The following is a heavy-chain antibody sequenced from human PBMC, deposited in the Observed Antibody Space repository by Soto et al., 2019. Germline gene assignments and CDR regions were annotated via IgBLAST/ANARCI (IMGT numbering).Heavy chain of an antibody. CDR1: GFTFSSYS. CDR3: ATMTRIAVAGYFDY. Sequence: PRGSLRLSCAASGFTFSSYSMNWVRQAPGKGLEWVSSISSSSSYIYYADSVKGRFTISRDNAKNSLYLQMNSLRAEDTAVYYCATMTRIAVAGYFDYWGQGTLVTVSS. J-gene: IGHJ4*02. CDR2: ISSSSSYI. D-gene: IGHD6-19*01. V-gene: IGHV3-21*01.